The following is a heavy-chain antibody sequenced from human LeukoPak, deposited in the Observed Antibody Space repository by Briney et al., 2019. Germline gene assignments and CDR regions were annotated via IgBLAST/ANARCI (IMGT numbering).Heavy chain of an antibody. CDR2: INHSGST. D-gene: IGHD3-3*01. J-gene: IGHJ4*02. Sequence: SETLSLTCAVYGGSFSVYYWSWIRQPPGKGLESIGEINHSGSTNYNPSLKSRVTISVDTSKNQFSLKLCSVTAADTAVYYCARGHATYDFWSGYYGGLDYWGQGTLVTVSS. CDR3: ARGHATYDFWSGYYGGLDY. V-gene: IGHV4-34*01. CDR1: GGSFSVYY.